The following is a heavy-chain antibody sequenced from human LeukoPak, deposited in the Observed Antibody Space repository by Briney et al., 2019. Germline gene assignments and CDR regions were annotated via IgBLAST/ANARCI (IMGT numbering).Heavy chain of an antibody. Sequence: GRSLRLSCAASGFTFSSYGMHWVRQAPGKGLEWVAVIWYDGSNKYYANSVKGRFTISRDNSKNTLYLQMNSLRAEDTAVYYCARAEEYYDSWSGYWLDYWGQGTLVTVSS. CDR1: GFTFSSYG. CDR3: ARAEEYYDSWSGYWLDY. CDR2: IWYDGSNK. D-gene: IGHD3-3*01. J-gene: IGHJ4*02. V-gene: IGHV3-33*01.